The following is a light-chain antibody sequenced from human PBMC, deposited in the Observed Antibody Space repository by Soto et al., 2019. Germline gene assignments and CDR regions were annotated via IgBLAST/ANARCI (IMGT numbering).Light chain of an antibody. CDR3: SAYTRSSTYV. CDR2: DVS. CDR1: SSDVGGYNY. Sequence: QSALTQPASVSGSPGQSITISCTGTSSDVGGYNYVSWYRQHPGRAPKLMIYDVSHPTSRVSNRFSGSKSGNTASLTISGLQSEDEADYDCSAYTRSSTYVFGTGTKVTVL. J-gene: IGLJ1*01. V-gene: IGLV2-14*01.